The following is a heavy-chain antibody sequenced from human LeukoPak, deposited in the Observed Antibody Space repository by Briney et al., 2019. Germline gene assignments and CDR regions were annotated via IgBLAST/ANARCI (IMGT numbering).Heavy chain of an antibody. CDR2: IKSKTDGGTT. CDR3: TKEWSNAGTTISPPDY. J-gene: IGHJ4*02. CDR1: GFTFSNAW. D-gene: IGHD1-7*01. V-gene: IGHV3-15*05. Sequence: PGGSLRLSCAASGFTFSNAWMSWVRQAPGKGLEWVGRIKSKTDGGTTDYAAPVKGRFTISRDDSKNTLYLQMNSMRVEDTAVYFCTKEWSNAGTTISPPDYWGQGTLVTVSS.